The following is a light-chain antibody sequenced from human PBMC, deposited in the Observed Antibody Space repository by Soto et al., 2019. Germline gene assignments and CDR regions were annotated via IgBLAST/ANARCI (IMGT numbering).Light chain of an antibody. CDR1: QIIGNY. CDR2: EAS. CDR3: QHYNSYSEA. Sequence: DIQMTQSPSSLSASVGDRVTITCRASQIIGNYLNWYQQKAGKAPKLLIYEASSLDGGVPSRFSGSGSGTEFTLTISSLQPDDFATYYCQHYNSYSEAFGQGTKVDIK. J-gene: IGKJ1*01. V-gene: IGKV1-5*03.